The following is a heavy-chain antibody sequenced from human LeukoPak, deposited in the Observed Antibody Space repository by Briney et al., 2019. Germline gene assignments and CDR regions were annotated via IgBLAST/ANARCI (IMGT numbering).Heavy chain of an antibody. CDR1: GFTFSSFE. D-gene: IGHD6-13*01. V-gene: IGHV3-48*03. CDR3: ARKDYSSSWYYFDY. Sequence: PGGSLRLSCAASGFTFSSFEMNWVRQAPGKGLEWVSYISSSGSPIYYADSVKGRFTIPRDNAKNSVHLQMNSLRAEDTAVYYCARKDYSSSWYYFDYWGQGTLVTVSS. J-gene: IGHJ4*02. CDR2: ISSSGSPI.